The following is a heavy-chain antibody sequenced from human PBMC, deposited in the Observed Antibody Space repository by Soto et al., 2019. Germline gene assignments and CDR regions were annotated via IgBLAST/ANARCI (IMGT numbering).Heavy chain of an antibody. V-gene: IGHV1-69*01. D-gene: IGHD3-3*01. J-gene: IGHJ6*02. CDR3: ARDSPHRHVLRFLQPHTYYYYGMDV. CDR1: GGTFSSYA. Sequence: QVQLVQSGAEVKKPGSSVKVSCKASGGTFSSYAISWVRQAPGQGLEWMGGIIPIFGTANYAQKFQGRVTITADESTSTAYVELSSLRSEDTAVYYCARDSPHRHVLRFLQPHTYYYYGMDVWGQGTTVTVSS. CDR2: IIPIFGTA.